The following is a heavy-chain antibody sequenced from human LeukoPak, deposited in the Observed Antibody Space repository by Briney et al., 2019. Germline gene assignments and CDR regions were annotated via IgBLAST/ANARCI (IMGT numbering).Heavy chain of an antibody. J-gene: IGHJ4*02. CDR3: ARGYSSSSKGVDY. V-gene: IGHV3-30*19. D-gene: IGHD6-6*01. CDR1: GFTFINYG. CDR2: IWYDGTDK. Sequence: GGSLRLSCAASGFTFINYGIHWVRQAPGKGLEWVAVIWYDGTDKYYADSVKGRFTISRDNSKNTLYLQMNSLRAEDTAVYYCARGYSSSSKGVDYWGQGTLVTVSS.